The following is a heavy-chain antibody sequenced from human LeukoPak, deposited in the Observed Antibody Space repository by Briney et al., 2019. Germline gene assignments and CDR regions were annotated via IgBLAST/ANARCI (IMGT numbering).Heavy chain of an antibody. CDR3: ARVKLNYLDRPFLVFDI. V-gene: IGHV4-59*01. CDR2: IYYSGST. J-gene: IGHJ3*02. CDR1: GGSISSYY. Sequence: SETLSLTCTVSGGSISSYYWSWIRQPPGKGLEWIGYIYYSGSTNYNPSLKSRVTISVDTSKKQFSLQLSSVTAADTAVYYCARVKLNYLDRPFLVFDIWGQGTMVTVSS. D-gene: IGHD2/OR15-2a*01.